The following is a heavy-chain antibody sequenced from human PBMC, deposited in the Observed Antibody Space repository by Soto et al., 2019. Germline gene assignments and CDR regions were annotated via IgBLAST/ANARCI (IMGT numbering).Heavy chain of an antibody. Sequence: LRLSCAASGFTFSNAWMSWVRQAPGKGLEWVGRIKSKTDGGTTDYAAPVKGRFTISRDDSKNTLYLQMNSLKTEDTAVYYCTTTFLSVFDAFDIWGQGTMVTVSS. J-gene: IGHJ3*02. D-gene: IGHD2-8*01. CDR3: TTTFLSVFDAFDI. V-gene: IGHV3-15*01. CDR2: IKSKTDGGTT. CDR1: GFTFSNAW.